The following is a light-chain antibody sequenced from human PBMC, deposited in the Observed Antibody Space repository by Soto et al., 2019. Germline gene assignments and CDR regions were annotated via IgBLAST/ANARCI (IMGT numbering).Light chain of an antibody. CDR3: QPYGSSPWT. CDR2: AAS. V-gene: IGKV3-20*01. Sequence: EIVVTQSPGTLSLSPGERATLSCRASQSVSSNYLAWYQQKPGQAPRPLIYAASSRATGIPDRFSGSGAGTDFTLTISRLESEDFAVYYCQPYGSSPWTFGQGTKVEIK. CDR1: QSVSSNY. J-gene: IGKJ1*01.